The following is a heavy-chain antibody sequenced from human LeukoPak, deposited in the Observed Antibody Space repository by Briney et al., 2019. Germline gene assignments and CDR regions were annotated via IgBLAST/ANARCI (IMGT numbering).Heavy chain of an antibody. CDR1: GGSLSSGGYY. Sequence: SETLSLTCTVSGGSLSSGGYYWSWIRQPPGTGLEWIGYIYHSGSTYYNPSRKSRVTISVDRSKNQFSLKLTTVTAADTAVYYCARGLSGRGHYSDYWSQGALVTVSS. V-gene: IGHV4-30-2*01. J-gene: IGHJ4*02. CDR2: IYHSGST. D-gene: IGHD3-10*01. CDR3: ARGLSGRGHYSDY.